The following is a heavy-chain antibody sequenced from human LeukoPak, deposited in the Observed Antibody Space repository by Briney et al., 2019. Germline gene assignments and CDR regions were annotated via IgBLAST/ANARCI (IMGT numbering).Heavy chain of an antibody. V-gene: IGHV1-18*01. CDR2: ISAYNGNT. D-gene: IGHD2-2*01. Sequence: ASVKVSCKASGYTCTSYGISWVRQAPGQGLEWMGWISAYNGNTNYAQKLQGRVTMTTDTSTSTAYMELRSLRSDDTAVYYCARGPLRYCSSTSCYYMDVWGKGTTVTVSS. CDR3: ARGPLRYCSSTSCYYMDV. CDR1: GYTCTSYG. J-gene: IGHJ6*03.